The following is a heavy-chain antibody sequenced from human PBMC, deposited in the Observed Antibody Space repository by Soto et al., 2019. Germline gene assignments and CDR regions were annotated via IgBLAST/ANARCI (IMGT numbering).Heavy chain of an antibody. CDR2: ISAYNGNT. Sequence: GASVKVSCKASGYTYTSYGISWVRQAPGQGLEWMGWISAYNGNTNYAQKLQGRVTMTTDTSTSTAYMELRSLRSDDTAVYYCARDQRGYSYGYRPGLGGYWGQGTLVTVS. J-gene: IGHJ4*02. V-gene: IGHV1-18*01. CDR1: GYTYTSYG. D-gene: IGHD5-18*01. CDR3: ARDQRGYSYGYRPGLGGY.